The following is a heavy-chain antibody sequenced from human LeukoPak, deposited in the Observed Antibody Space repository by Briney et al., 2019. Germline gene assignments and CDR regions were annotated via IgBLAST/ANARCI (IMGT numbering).Heavy chain of an antibody. CDR3: ARDLSSQPAATNWFDP. D-gene: IGHD2-2*01. Sequence: ASVKVSCKASGYTFIGYYMHWVRQAPGQGLEWMGWINPNSGGTNYAQKFQGRVTMTRDTSISTAYMELSRLRSDDTAVYYCARDLSSQPAATNWFDPWGQRTLVTVSS. CDR2: INPNSGGT. V-gene: IGHV1-2*02. J-gene: IGHJ5*02. CDR1: GYTFIGYY.